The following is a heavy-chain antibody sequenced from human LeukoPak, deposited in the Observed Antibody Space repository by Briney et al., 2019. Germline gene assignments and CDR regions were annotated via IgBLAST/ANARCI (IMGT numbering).Heavy chain of an antibody. Sequence: SETLSLTCTVFGGSISTSSSYWGWIRPPPGKGLGWIGSIYYSGSTYYNPSLKSRVTISVDTSKNQFSLKLSSVSAADTAVYYCARGLGYGSGSYYLGFDMWGQGTMVTVSS. V-gene: IGHV4-39*01. CDR2: IYYSGST. D-gene: IGHD3-10*01. J-gene: IGHJ3*02. CDR3: ARGLGYGSGSYYLGFDM. CDR1: GGSISTSSSY.